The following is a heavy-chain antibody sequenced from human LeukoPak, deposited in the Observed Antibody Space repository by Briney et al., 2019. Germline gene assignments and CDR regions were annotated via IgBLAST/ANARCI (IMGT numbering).Heavy chain of an antibody. Sequence: SETLSLTCTVSGGSISSYYWSWIRQPAGKGLEWIGRIYTSGSTNYNPSLKSRVTMSVDTSKNQFSLKLSSVTAADTAVYYCAREDSMTHYDFLTGYYLLYYFDYWGQGTLVTVSS. CDR1: GGSISSYY. CDR2: IYTSGST. J-gene: IGHJ4*02. CDR3: AREDSMTHYDFLTGYYLLYYFDY. V-gene: IGHV4-4*07. D-gene: IGHD3-9*01.